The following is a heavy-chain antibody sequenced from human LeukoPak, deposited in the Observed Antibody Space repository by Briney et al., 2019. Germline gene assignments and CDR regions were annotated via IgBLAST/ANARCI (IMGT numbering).Heavy chain of an antibody. V-gene: IGHV3-30*02. CDR1: RFSFSSYG. J-gene: IGHJ6*04. CDR2: IRYDGSNK. CDR3: AKSGFDRSGDPIKDV. D-gene: IGHD3-22*01. Sequence: GGSLRLSCAASRFSFSSYGMHWVRQAPGKGLEWVTFIRYDGSNKYYADSVKGRFTISRDNSKSTLYLQMNSLRAEDTAVYYFAKSGFDRSGDPIKDVWGKGTTVTISS.